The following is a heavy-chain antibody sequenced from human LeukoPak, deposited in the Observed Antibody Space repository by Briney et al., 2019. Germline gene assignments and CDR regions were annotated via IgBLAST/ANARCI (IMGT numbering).Heavy chain of an antibody. V-gene: IGHV3-74*01. Sequence: QPGGSLRLFCAASGFTFSGYWMHWVRQAPGKGLVWVSRINSDGYSTSYADSVKGRFTISRDNAKNTLFLQMNSLRADDTAVYYCAQGGSPGAFDYWGQGTLVTVSS. CDR1: GFTFSGYW. J-gene: IGHJ4*02. CDR3: AQGGSPGAFDY. CDR2: INSDGYST. D-gene: IGHD1-26*01.